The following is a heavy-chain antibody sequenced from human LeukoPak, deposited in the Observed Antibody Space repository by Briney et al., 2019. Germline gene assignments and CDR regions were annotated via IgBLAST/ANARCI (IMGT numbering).Heavy chain of an antibody. J-gene: IGHJ4*02. V-gene: IGHV4-39*01. Sequence: SETLSLTCTVSGGSIRSSYYYWGWIRQPPGKGLEWIGSIYYSGSTYYNPSLKSRVTISIDTSKNQFSLKLSSVTAADTAVYYCASDVPGLMAFDYWGQGTLVTVSS. CDR1: GGSIRSSYYY. CDR2: IYYSGST. CDR3: ASDVPGLMAFDY. D-gene: IGHD2-8*01.